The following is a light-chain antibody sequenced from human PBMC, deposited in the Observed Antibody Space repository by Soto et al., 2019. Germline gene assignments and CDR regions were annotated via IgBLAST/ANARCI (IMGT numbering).Light chain of an antibody. CDR1: QNINNY. V-gene: IGKV1-33*01. CDR3: QQYVNLPT. J-gene: IGKJ5*01. Sequence: QRTQSTYSLSASVGDRVTITCQASQNINNYLNWYQQKPGRAPKLLIYDASNLEAGVPSRFRGSGSGTDFTFTISRLQPEDIATYYCQQYVNLPTFGQGTRLEIK. CDR2: DAS.